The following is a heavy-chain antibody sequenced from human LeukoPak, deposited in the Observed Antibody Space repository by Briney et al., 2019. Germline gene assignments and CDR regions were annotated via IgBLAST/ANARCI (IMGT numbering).Heavy chain of an antibody. CDR2: ISRAGDYT. J-gene: IGHJ4*02. CDR1: GFTFSSYG. D-gene: IGHD6-19*01. Sequence: GGSLRLSCAASGFTFSSYGMNWVRQAPGKGLEWVSYISRAGDYTYSEDSVKGRFTISRDNAKDSLYLQLNSLRAEDTAIYYCARDLMAVAGTGFDYWGQGALVTVSS. CDR3: ARDLMAVAGTGFDY. V-gene: IGHV3-21*05.